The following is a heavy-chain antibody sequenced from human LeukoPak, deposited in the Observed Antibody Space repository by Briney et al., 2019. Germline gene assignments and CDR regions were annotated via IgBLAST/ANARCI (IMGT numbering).Heavy chain of an antibody. J-gene: IGHJ3*02. CDR2: INSDGGST. CDR1: GFTLSSYW. V-gene: IGHV3-74*01. D-gene: IGHD2-8*01. Sequence: GGSLRLSCAASGFTLSSYWMHWVRQAPGKGLVWVLGINSDGGSTRYADSVKGRFIITRDNAKNMLYLQMNSLRAEDTAVYYCASMNGHAFDIWGQGTRVTVSS. CDR3: ASMNGHAFDI.